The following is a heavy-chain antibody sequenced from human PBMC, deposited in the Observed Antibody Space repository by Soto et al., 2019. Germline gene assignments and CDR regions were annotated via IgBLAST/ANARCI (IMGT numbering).Heavy chain of an antibody. D-gene: IGHD3-22*01. CDR2: VTAGGDNT. Sequence: EVQLLESGGGLVQPGGSLRLSCAASGFTFSSYAMTWVRQTPGQGLRWVSTVTAGGDNTYHADSVKGRFTISRDTSKNTLYLQMNSLRVEDTAIYHCARLYSRAYYIWGQGTMVTVSS. CDR3: ARLYSRAYYI. CDR1: GFTFSSYA. V-gene: IGHV3-23*01. J-gene: IGHJ3*02.